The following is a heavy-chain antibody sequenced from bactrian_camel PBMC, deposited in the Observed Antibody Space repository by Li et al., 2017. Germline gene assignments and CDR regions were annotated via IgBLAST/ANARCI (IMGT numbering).Heavy chain of an antibody. V-gene: IGHV3S40*01. CDR2: ICTGDDDNT. CDR1: GFTFSNFD. D-gene: IGHD1*01. Sequence: VQLVESGGGLVQPGGSLRLSCAASGFTFSNFDMSWVRQFPGKEREGVARICTGDDDNTYYADSVKGRFTISQDNAKTTVHLQMSSLKPEDTAMYRCAAYALCDKWFPMESYYLAQGTQVTVS. CDR3: AAYALCDKWFPMESYY. J-gene: IGHJ4*01.